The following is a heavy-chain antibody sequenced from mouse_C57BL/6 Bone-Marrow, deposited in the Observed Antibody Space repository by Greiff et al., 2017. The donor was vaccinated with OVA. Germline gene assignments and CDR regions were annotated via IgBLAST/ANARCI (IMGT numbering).Heavy chain of an antibody. Sequence: EVQLQQSGPELVKPGASVKISCKASGYSFTGYYMNWVKQSPEKSLEWIGEINPSTGGTTYNQKFKAKATLTVDKSSSTAYMQLKSLTSEDSAVYYCANDYGSSPFDYWGQGTTLTVSS. CDR2: INPSTGGT. CDR1: GYSFTGYY. D-gene: IGHD1-1*01. V-gene: IGHV1-42*01. J-gene: IGHJ2*01. CDR3: ANDYGSSPFDY.